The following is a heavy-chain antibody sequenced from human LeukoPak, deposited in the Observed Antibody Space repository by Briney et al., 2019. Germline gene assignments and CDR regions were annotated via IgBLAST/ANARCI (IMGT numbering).Heavy chain of an antibody. CDR2: IYHSGST. J-gene: IGHJ4*02. D-gene: IGHD6-13*01. CDR1: GFTFSSYS. Sequence: GSLRLSCAASGFTFSSYSMNWVRQAPGKGLEWIGEIYHSGSTNYNPSPKSRVTISVDTSKHQFSLKLSSVTAADTAVYYCARGPYGSSWYVGYYFDYWGQGTLVTVSS. CDR3: ARGPYGSSWYVGYYFDY. V-gene: IGHV4-34*01.